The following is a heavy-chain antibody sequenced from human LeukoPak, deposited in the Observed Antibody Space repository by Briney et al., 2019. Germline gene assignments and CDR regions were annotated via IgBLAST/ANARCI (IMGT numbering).Heavy chain of an antibody. CDR3: AKSSYYDSSGYYREYYFDY. Sequence: SGGSLRLSCAASGFIFSSYAMSWVRQAPGKGLEWVSSVCGGGGSTYYADSVKGRFTISRDNSKSTLFLQMNSLRAEDTAVYYCAKSSYYDSSGYYREYYFDYWGQGTLVTVSS. D-gene: IGHD3-22*01. CDR2: VCGGGGST. CDR1: GFIFSSYA. V-gene: IGHV3-23*01. J-gene: IGHJ4*02.